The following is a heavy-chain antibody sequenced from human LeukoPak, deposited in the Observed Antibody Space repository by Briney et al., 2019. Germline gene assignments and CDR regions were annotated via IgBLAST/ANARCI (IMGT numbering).Heavy chain of an antibody. CDR3: AKGDRYSSSWFIGSIHY. Sequence: GGSLRLSCAASGFTFSSYAMSWVREAPGKGLEWVSAISGSGGSTYYADSVKGRFTISRDNSKNTLYLQMNSLRAEDTAVYYCAKGDRYSSSWFIGSIHYWGQGTLVTVSS. D-gene: IGHD6-13*01. J-gene: IGHJ4*02. CDR2: ISGSGGST. V-gene: IGHV3-23*01. CDR1: GFTFSSYA.